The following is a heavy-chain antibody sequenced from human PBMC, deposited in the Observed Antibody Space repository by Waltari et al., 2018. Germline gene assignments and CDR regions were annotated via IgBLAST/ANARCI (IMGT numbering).Heavy chain of an antibody. CDR1: GESFLGYL. Sequence: QVQLHQWGAGQLTPSETLSLTCAVPGESFLGYLWSWIRQSPGKGLGWLGAIHQSGGTNYNPALASRVSLSVDTTKKQFSLRLTSVTAADAAVYYCARYGEVPPNYFFDYWGRGTLVTVSS. J-gene: IGHJ4*01. D-gene: IGHD2-21*01. V-gene: IGHV4-34*01. CDR3: ARYGEVPPNYFFDY. CDR2: IHQSGGT.